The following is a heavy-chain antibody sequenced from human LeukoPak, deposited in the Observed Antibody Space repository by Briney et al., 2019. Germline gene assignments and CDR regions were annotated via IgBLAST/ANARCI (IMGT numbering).Heavy chain of an antibody. CDR1: GFTFSSYS. Sequence: GGSLRLSCAASGFTFSSYSMNWVRQAPGKGLEWVSSISSSSSYIYYADSVKGRFTISRDNAKNSLYLQMNSLRAEDTAVYYCARVKLLQRAFDYWGQGTLVTVSS. D-gene: IGHD2-15*01. V-gene: IGHV3-21*01. CDR3: ARVKLLQRAFDY. CDR2: ISSSSSYI. J-gene: IGHJ4*02.